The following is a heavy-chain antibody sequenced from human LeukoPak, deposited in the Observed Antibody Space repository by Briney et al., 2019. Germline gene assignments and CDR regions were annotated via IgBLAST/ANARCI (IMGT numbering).Heavy chain of an antibody. CDR3: AKDLIAARLRGWFDP. CDR2: ISGSGGST. V-gene: IGHV3-23*01. J-gene: IGHJ5*02. D-gene: IGHD6-6*01. Sequence: PGGSLRLSCAASGFTISSYAMSWVRQAPGKGLEWVSAISGSGGSTYYADSVKGRFTISRDNSKNTLYLQMNSLRAEDTAVYYCAKDLIAARLRGWFDPWGQGTLVTVSS. CDR1: GFTISSYA.